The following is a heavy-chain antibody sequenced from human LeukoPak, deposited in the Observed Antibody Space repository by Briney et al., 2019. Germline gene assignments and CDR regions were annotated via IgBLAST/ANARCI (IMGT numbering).Heavy chain of an antibody. Sequence: GASVKVSCKASEDGFSNHHVHWVRQAPGQGLEWMGIIYAGGGDTRFARKFQVRVTMTRDTSTTSVYMDLSTLRSEDTAVYFCVTEPPGAYYFDYWGQGTLVTVCS. CDR1: EDGFSNHH. D-gene: IGHD4-17*01. CDR3: VTEPPGAYYFDY. V-gene: IGHV1-46*01. J-gene: IGHJ4*02. CDR2: IYAGGGDT.